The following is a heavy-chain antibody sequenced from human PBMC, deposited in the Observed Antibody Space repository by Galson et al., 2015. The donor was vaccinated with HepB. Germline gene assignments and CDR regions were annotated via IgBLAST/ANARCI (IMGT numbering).Heavy chain of an antibody. CDR1: GFTFSSYS. Sequence: SLRLSCAASGFTFSSYSMNWVRQAPGKGLEWVSYISSSSTIYYADSVKGRFTISRDNAKNSLYLQMNSLRDEDTAVYYCARDLYDFWSGNYNLLDSWGQGTVVTVSS. V-gene: IGHV3-48*02. CDR2: ISSSSTI. J-gene: IGHJ4*02. CDR3: ARDLYDFWSGNYNLLDS. D-gene: IGHD3-3*01.